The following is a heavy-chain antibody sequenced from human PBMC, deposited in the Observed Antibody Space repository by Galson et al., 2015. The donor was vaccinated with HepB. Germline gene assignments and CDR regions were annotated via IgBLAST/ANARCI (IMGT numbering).Heavy chain of an antibody. V-gene: IGHV3-30*04. J-gene: IGHJ6*02. CDR2: ISYDGSNK. CDR3: ARERITMVRGNTYYYYYYGMDV. D-gene: IGHD3-10*01. CDR1: GFTFSSYA. Sequence: SLRLSCAASGFTFSSYAMHWVRQAPGKGLEWVAVISYDGSNKYYADSVKGRFTISRDNSKNTLYLQMNSLRAEDTAVYYCARERITMVRGNTYYYYYYGMDVWGQGATVTVSS.